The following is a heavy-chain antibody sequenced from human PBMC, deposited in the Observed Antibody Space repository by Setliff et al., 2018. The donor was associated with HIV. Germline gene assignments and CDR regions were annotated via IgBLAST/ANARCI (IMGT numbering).Heavy chain of an antibody. J-gene: IGHJ5*02. CDR1: GYSISSGFY. V-gene: IGHV4-38-2*01. CDR3: AAATTLLSPLS. CDR2: IYQSGNT. Sequence: NPSETLSLTCAVSGYSISSGFYWSWMRQPPGKGLEWIGIIYQSGNTNYNPSLESRLTISVDTAKNQFSLELSSETAAAPAVFYCAAATTLLSPLSWGQGTLVTVSS. D-gene: IGHD2-15*01.